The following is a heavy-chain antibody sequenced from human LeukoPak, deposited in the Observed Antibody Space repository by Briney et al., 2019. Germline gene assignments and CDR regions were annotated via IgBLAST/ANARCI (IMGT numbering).Heavy chain of an antibody. CDR3: AKDGLYSSRINWFDP. CDR2: ISGSGGST. Sequence: PGGSLRLSCAASGFTFSSYAMSWVRQAPGKGLEWVSAISGSGGSTYYADSVKGRFTISRDNSKNTLYLQMNSLRAEDTAVYYCAKDGLYSSRINWFDPWGQGTLVTVSS. J-gene: IGHJ5*02. D-gene: IGHD6-13*01. V-gene: IGHV3-23*01. CDR1: GFTFSSYA.